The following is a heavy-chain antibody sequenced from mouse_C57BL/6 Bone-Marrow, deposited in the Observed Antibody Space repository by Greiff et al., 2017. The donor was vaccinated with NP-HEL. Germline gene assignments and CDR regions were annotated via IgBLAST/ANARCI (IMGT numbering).Heavy chain of an antibody. V-gene: IGHV5-4*03. Sequence: EVMLVESGGGLVKPGGSLKLSCAASGFTFSSYAMSWVRQTPEKRLEWVATISDGGSYTYYPDNVKGRFTISRDNAKNNLYLQMSHLKSEDTAMYYCARGPYYSNYWFAYWGQGTLVTVSA. J-gene: IGHJ3*01. D-gene: IGHD2-5*01. CDR3: ARGPYYSNYWFAY. CDR2: ISDGGSYT. CDR1: GFTFSSYA.